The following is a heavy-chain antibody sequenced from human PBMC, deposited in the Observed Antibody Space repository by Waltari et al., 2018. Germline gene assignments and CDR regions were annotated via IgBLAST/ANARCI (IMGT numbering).Heavy chain of an antibody. CDR1: GGSISSYY. D-gene: IGHD5-12*01. CDR3: ARDFQRNSGYVNLGY. J-gene: IGHJ4*02. CDR2: IYYSGST. Sequence: QVQLQESGPGLVKPSETLSLTCTVSGGSISSYYWSWIRQPPGKGLEWIGYIYYSGSTNYNPSLKSRVNISVDTSKNQFSLKLSSVTAADTAVYYCARDFQRNSGYVNLGYWGQGTLVTVSS. V-gene: IGHV4-59*01.